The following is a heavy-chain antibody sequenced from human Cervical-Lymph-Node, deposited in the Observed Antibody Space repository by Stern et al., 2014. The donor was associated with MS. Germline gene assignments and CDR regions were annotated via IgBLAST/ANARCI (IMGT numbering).Heavy chain of an antibody. J-gene: IGHJ6*02. CDR2: INPSSGGA. Sequence: QVQLQQSGAEAKKPGASVKVSCKASGYIFSDYYIYWVRQAPGQGLEWMGWINPSSGGAKYAQRFQGRVTMTWDRSIRAAYMELGSLRFDDTAVYYCARDNEPMFVLRYYAMDVWGQGTTVTVSS. CDR1: GYIFSDYY. CDR3: ARDNEPMFVLRYYAMDV. V-gene: IGHV1-2*02. D-gene: IGHD3-10*02.